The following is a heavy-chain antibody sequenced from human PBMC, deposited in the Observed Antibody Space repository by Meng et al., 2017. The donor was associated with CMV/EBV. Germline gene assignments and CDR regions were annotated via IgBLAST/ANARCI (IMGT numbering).Heavy chain of an antibody. CDR3: ARAVPAAIGKSWFDP. D-gene: IGHD2-2*01. Sequence: GESLKISCAASGFTFDDYGMSWVRQAPGEGLEWVSGINWNGGSTGYADSVKGRFTISRDNAKNSLYLQMNSLRAEDTALYYCARAVPAAIGKSWFDPWGQGTLVTVSS. V-gene: IGHV3-20*04. CDR1: GFTFDDYG. J-gene: IGHJ5*02. CDR2: INWNGGST.